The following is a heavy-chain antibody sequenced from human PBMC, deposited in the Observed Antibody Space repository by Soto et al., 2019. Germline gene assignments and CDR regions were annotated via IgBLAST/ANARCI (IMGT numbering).Heavy chain of an antibody. CDR2: IKQDGSEK. Sequence: GGSLRLSCAASGFTFSSYWMSWVRQAPGKGLEWVANIKQDGSEKYYVDSVKGRFTISRDNAKNSLYLQMNSLRAEDTAVYYCARDSLGQQLAHYYYYGMDVWGQGTTVTAP. D-gene: IGHD6-13*01. CDR3: ARDSLGQQLAHYYYYGMDV. V-gene: IGHV3-7*01. J-gene: IGHJ6*02. CDR1: GFTFSSYW.